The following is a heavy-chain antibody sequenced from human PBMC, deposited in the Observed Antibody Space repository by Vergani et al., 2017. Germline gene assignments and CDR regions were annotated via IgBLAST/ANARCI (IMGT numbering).Heavy chain of an antibody. CDR3: ADDISNDFWSGYYGS. V-gene: IGHV2-5*02. CDR2: IYWDDDK. D-gene: IGHD3-3*01. Sequence: QITLKESGPTLVKPTQTLTLTCTFSGFPLSTSGVGVGWIRPPPGKALEWLALIYWDDDKRYNPSLKSRLTITKDTSKNQVVLTRTNMYPVDTATYYCADDISNDFWSGYYGSWGQGTLVTVSS. J-gene: IGHJ4*02. CDR1: GFPLSTSGVG.